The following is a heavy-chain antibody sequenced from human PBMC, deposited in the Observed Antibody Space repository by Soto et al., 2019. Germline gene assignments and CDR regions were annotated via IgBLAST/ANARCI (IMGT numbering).Heavy chain of an antibody. CDR1: GFTFSSYA. D-gene: IGHD6-13*01. Sequence: GSLRLSCSASGFTFSSYAMHWVRQAPGKGLEYVSALSSNGGSTHYADSVKGRFTISRDNSKNTLYLQMSSLRVEDTAVYYCAKDQAYSSSWYVAGMDVWGQGTTVTVSS. CDR3: AKDQAYSSSWYVAGMDV. J-gene: IGHJ6*02. CDR2: LSSNGGST. V-gene: IGHV3-64D*08.